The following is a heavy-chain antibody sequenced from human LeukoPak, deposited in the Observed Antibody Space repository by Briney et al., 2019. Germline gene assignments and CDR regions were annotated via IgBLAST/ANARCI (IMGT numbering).Heavy chain of an antibody. CDR1: GGSISSYY. D-gene: IGHD2-15*01. J-gene: IGHJ4*02. CDR2: IYTSGST. V-gene: IGHV4-4*07. Sequence: SETLSPTCTVSGGSISSYYWSWIRQPAGKGLEWIGRIYTSGSTNYNPSLKSRVTMSVDTSKNQFSLKLSSATAADTAVYYCARDSRCSGGSCYVDYWGQGTLVTVSS. CDR3: ARDSRCSGGSCYVDY.